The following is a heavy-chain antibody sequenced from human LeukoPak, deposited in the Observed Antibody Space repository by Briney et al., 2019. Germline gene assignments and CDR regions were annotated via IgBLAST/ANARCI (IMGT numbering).Heavy chain of an antibody. J-gene: IGHJ3*01. D-gene: IGHD2-15*01. CDR2: ISYDGSNK. CDR3: AKCISTLDGGDVFDV. Sequence: GRSLRLSCAASGFTFSSYAMHWVRQAPGKGLEWVAVISYDGSNKYYADSVKGRFTISRDNSKNTLYLQMNSLSAEDTAVYTCAKCISTLDGGDVFDVWGQGTMVTVSS. V-gene: IGHV3-30-3*02. CDR1: GFTFSSYA.